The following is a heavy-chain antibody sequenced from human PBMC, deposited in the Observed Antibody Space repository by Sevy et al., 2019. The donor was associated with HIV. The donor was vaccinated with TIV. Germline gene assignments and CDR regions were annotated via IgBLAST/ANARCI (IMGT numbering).Heavy chain of an antibody. J-gene: IGHJ5*02. Sequence: GGSLRLSCSASGFSIRDHAMAWFRRAPGKGLEWVGFIRSQGYGETTEYAASVRGRFTISRYDSKSIAYLQMNSLKTEDTAFYYCATDQGRFYGSGTYVDWFDPWGQGTLVTVSS. CDR3: ATDQGRFYGSGTYVDWFDP. D-gene: IGHD3-10*01. V-gene: IGHV3-49*03. CDR2: IRSQGYGETT. CDR1: GFSIRDHA.